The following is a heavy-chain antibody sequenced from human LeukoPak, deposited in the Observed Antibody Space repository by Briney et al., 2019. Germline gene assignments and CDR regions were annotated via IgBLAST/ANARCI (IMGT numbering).Heavy chain of an antibody. D-gene: IGHD3-22*01. J-gene: IGHJ1*01. CDR2: IIPIFGTA. CDR1: GGTFSSYA. V-gene: IGHV1-69*13. CDR3: ATLTYYYDSSGYYGFQH. Sequence: SVKVSCKAPGGTFSSYAISWVRQAPGQGLEWMGGIIPIFGTANYAQKFQGRVTITADESTSTAYMELSSLRSEDTAVYYCATLTYYYDSSGYYGFQHWGQGTLVTVSS.